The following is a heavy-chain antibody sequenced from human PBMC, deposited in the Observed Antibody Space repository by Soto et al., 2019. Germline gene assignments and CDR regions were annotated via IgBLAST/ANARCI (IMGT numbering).Heavy chain of an antibody. D-gene: IGHD2-2*01. CDR2: IYYSGTS. CDR3: ARLHCDSPNCVPLDP. V-gene: IGHV4-39*01. CDR1: GGSISDDTYY. Sequence: QLQLQESGPGLVKPSETLSLTCTVSGGSISDDTYYWGWIRQPPGKGLEWIGCIYYSGTSSYNPSLKSRVTMSVDTSKKQLSLRLSSVTAADTAVYYCARLHCDSPNCVPLDPWGQGTLVFVSS. J-gene: IGHJ5*02.